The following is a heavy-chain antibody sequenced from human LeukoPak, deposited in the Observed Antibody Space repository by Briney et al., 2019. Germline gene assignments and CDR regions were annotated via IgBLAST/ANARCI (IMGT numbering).Heavy chain of an antibody. Sequence: GGSLRLSCSVSGFTFSSYAMHWVRQAPGKGLEYLSSISSYGGSTYYADSVKGRFTISRDNSKNTLYLQVSSLRGEDTAVYYCVKDPTGRGVVWGQGTLVTVSS. CDR1: GFTFSSYA. J-gene: IGHJ4*02. CDR2: ISSYGGST. D-gene: IGHD3-10*01. V-gene: IGHV3-64D*06. CDR3: VKDPTGRGVV.